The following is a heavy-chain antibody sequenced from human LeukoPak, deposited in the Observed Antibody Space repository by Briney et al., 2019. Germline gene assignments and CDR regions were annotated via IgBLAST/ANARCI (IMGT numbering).Heavy chain of an antibody. J-gene: IGHJ3*02. CDR3: ARPLDYDNSGDPDTFDI. D-gene: IGHD3-22*01. Sequence: SETLCLTRTFSGGSLYRFYWSGLRPTPRKGLGWIAFIYYNGRTKYNPSLQSRVTISLDTSKNHFSLQLRSVTAADTAVYYCARPLDYDNSGDPDTFDIWGQGTMVTVSS. CDR1: GGSLYRFY. CDR2: IYYNGRT. V-gene: IGHV4-59*01.